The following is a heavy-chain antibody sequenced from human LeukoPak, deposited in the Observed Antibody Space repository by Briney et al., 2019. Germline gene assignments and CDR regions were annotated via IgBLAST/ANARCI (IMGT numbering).Heavy chain of an antibody. CDR3: ARSRGTTSWYYYDSSGYYLDY. CDR2: IRQEGREK. V-gene: IGHV3-7*01. J-gene: IGHJ4*02. CDR1: GFTFSSYW. Sequence: GGSLSLSCAASGFTFSSYWMSWVRQAPGKGRGGVAKIRQEGREKYYVDSVKGRFTISRDNAKNSLYLQMNSLRAEDTAVYYCARSRGTTSWYYYDSSGYYLDYWGQGTLVTVSS. D-gene: IGHD3-22*01.